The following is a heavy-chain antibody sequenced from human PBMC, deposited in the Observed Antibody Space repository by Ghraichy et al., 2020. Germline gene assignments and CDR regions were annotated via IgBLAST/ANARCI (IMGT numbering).Heavy chain of an antibody. V-gene: IGHV2-5*02. CDR1: GFSLSTSGVG. CDR3: AHRYCSGGSCYSVSDYFDF. Sequence: SGPTLVKPTQTLTLTCTFSGFSLSTSGVGVGWIRQPPGKALEWLALLYWDDDKRYSPSLKSRLTITKDTSKNQVVLTMTNMDPVDTATYYCAHRYCSGGSCYSVSDYFDFWGQVTLVIVSS. J-gene: IGHJ4*02. D-gene: IGHD2-15*01. CDR2: LYWDDDK.